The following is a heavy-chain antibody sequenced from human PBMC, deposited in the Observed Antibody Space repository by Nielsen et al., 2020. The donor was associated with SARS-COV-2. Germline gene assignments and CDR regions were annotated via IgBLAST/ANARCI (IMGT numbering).Heavy chain of an antibody. CDR1: GYTFTGYY. D-gene: IGHD1-14*01. CDR2: INPHTGAT. Sequence: ASVKVSCKASGYTFTGYYMSWVRQAPGKGLEWMGRINPHTGATNYGQKFQGRVTMTRDTSITTVFMEMSRLRSDDTAVYYCVTPTGTAVGDYWGQGTLVTVSS. CDR3: VTPTGTAVGDY. V-gene: IGHV1-2*06. J-gene: IGHJ4*02.